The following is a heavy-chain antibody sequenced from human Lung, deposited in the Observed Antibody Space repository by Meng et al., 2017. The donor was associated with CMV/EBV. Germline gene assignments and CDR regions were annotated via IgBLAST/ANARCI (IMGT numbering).Heavy chain of an antibody. J-gene: IGHJ6*02. CDR1: GFTFSSYE. D-gene: IGHD3-10*01. CDR3: ARDPLWFGVNYYYNMDV. CDR2: ISSNGSTI. Sequence: SXAASGFTFSSYEMNWVRQAPGKGLEWVSYISSNGSTIYYADSVKGRFTISRDNAKNSLYLQMNSLRAEDTAVYYCARDPLWFGVNYYYNMDVWGQGXTVTVSS. V-gene: IGHV3-48*03.